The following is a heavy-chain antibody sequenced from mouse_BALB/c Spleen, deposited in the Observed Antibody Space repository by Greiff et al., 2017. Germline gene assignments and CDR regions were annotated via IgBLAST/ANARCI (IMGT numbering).Heavy chain of an antibody. J-gene: IGHJ4*01. Sequence: QVQLKESGAELVRPGSSVKISCKASGYAFSSYWMNWVKQRPGQGLEWIGQIYPGDGDTNYNGKFKGKATLTADKSSSTAYMQLSSLTSEDSAVYFCARRGGYDYAMDYWGQGTSVTVSS. CDR2: IYPGDGDT. V-gene: IGHV1-80*01. D-gene: IGHD2-2*01. CDR3: ARRGGYDYAMDY. CDR1: GYAFSSYW.